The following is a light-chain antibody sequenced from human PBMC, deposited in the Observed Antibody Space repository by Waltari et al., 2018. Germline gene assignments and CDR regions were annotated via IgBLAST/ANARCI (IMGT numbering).Light chain of an antibody. Sequence: VLTQSPDLQSVPRNETLSIICRASQSICNNLHWYLRKPGHSPNVLIKYASQSVSGVPSRFSGSGSGTDFTLTIDGLEAEDAATYYCHQSRTLPWTFGQGTKVEIK. V-gene: IGKV6-21*01. CDR3: HQSRTLPWT. J-gene: IGKJ1*01. CDR2: YAS. CDR1: QSICNN.